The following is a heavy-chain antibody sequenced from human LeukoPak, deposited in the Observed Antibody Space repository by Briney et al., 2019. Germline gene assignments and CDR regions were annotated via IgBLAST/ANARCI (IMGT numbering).Heavy chain of an antibody. CDR3: VTYYYESGTLRY. D-gene: IGHD3-10*01. CDR1: AGSISSDNW. Sequence: SETLSLTCAVSAGSISSDNWWIWVRQPPGKGLEWIGEMYHSGSTVYNPSLKSRVTISVDTSKNQLSLRLRSVAAADTAVYYCVTYYYESGTLRYWGQGTLVTVSS. J-gene: IGHJ4*02. V-gene: IGHV4-4*02. CDR2: MYHSGST.